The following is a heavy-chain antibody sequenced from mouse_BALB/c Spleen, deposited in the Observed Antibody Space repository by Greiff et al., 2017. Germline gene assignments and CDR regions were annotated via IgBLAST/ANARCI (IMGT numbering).Heavy chain of an antibody. V-gene: IGHV5-6-4*01. CDR3: TRVPQTVYYFDY. J-gene: IGHJ2*01. CDR2: ISSGGSYT. Sequence: DVQLQESGGGLVKPGGSLKLSCAASGFTFSSYTMSWVRQTPEKRLEWVATISSGGSYTYYPDSVKGRFTISRDNAKNTLYLQMSSLKSEDTAMYYCTRVPQTVYYFDYWGQGTTRTVSS. D-gene: IGHD4-1*01. CDR1: GFTFSSYT.